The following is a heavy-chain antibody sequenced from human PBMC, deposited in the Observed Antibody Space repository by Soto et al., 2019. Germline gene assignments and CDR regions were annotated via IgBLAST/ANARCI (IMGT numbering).Heavy chain of an antibody. Sequence: PSETLSLTCSVSGGSISSGGFYWSWIRQHLGKGLEWIGYIYYTGSTYYNPSLKSRLTMSVDKFKNQFSLKLRSVTAADTAVYYCAREAAAESLTNPFAFDIWGQGTMVTVSS. V-gene: IGHV4-31*03. J-gene: IGHJ3*02. CDR1: GGSISSGGFY. CDR3: AREAAAESLTNPFAFDI. D-gene: IGHD2-2*01. CDR2: IYYTGST.